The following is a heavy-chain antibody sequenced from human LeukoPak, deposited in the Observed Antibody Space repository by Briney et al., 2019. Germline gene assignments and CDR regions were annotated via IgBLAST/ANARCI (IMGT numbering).Heavy chain of an antibody. CDR3: ARGAGYYDSSGLPMDV. Sequence: GGSLRLSCTASGFIFDNYEMNWVRQAPGKGLEWVSYISSSGSTIYYADSVKGRFTISRDNAKNSLYLQMNSLRAEDTAVYYCARGAGYYDSSGLPMDVWGKGTTVTISS. J-gene: IGHJ6*03. D-gene: IGHD3-22*01. CDR1: GFIFDNYE. CDR2: ISSSGSTI. V-gene: IGHV3-48*03.